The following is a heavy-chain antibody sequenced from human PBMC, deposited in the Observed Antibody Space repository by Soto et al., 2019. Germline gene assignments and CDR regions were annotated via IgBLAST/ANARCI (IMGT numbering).Heavy chain of an antibody. D-gene: IGHD1-26*01. V-gene: IGHV1-46*01. J-gene: IGHJ4*02. CDR1: GYTFISDY. CDR3: AREGFVGVGATAF. CDR2: INPSGGDT. Sequence: QVHLVLSGAEVKKPGASVTVSCKASGYTFISDYMHWVRQAPGQRLEWMGSINPSGGDTIYSQNYQDRLAVTRDTSSSTVYMELSSLTIVDTAVYYCAREGFVGVGATAFWGQGTLVTV.